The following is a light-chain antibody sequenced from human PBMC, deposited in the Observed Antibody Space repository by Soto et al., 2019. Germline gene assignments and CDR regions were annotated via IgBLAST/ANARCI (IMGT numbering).Light chain of an antibody. CDR1: QSVSSY. V-gene: IGKV3-11*01. J-gene: IGKJ3*01. CDR2: DAS. CDR3: QQRSNWPPGIFT. Sequence: EIVLTQSPATLSLSPGERATLSCRARQSVSSYLAWYQQKPGQAPSLLIYDASNRATGIPARFSGSGSGTDFTLTISSLEPEDFAVYYCQQRSNWPPGIFTFGPGTKVDIK.